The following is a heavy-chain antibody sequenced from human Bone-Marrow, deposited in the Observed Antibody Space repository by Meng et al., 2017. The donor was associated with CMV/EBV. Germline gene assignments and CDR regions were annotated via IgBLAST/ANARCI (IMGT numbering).Heavy chain of an antibody. V-gene: IGHV3-49*04. CDR3: TRDRAARRSRHYGMAV. CDR1: GFTFGDYA. Sequence: GESLKISCTASGFTFGDYAMSWVRQAPGKGLEWVGFIRSKAYGGTTEYAASVKGRFTISRDDSKSIAYLQMNSLKTEDTAVYYCTRDRAARRSRHYGMAVWGQGPTVPVYS. J-gene: IGHJ6*02. CDR2: IRSKAYGGTT. D-gene: IGHD6-6*01.